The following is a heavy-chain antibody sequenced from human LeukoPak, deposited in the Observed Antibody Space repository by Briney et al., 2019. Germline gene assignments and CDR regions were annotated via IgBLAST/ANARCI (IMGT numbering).Heavy chain of an antibody. CDR2: INHSGST. V-gene: IGHV4-34*01. CDR1: GGSFSGYY. Sequence: KPSETLSLTCAVYGGSFSGYYWSWIRQPPGKGLEWIGEINHSGSTNYNPSLKSRVTISVDTSKNQFSLKLSSVTAADTAVYYCARRYSSGWYAYWGQGTLVTVSS. CDR3: ARRYSSGWYAY. J-gene: IGHJ4*02. D-gene: IGHD6-19*01.